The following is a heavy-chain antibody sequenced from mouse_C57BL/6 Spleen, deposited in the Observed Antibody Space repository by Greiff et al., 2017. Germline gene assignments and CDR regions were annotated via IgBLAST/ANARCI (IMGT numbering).Heavy chain of an antibody. CDR3: ARWGYYDGSSYRFAY. J-gene: IGHJ3*01. V-gene: IGHV1-18*01. CDR2: INPNNGGT. D-gene: IGHD1-1*01. CDR1: GYTFTDYN. Sequence: EVQLQQSGPELVKPGASVKIPCKASGYTFTDYNMDWVKQSHGKSLEWIGDINPNNGGTIYNQKFKGKATLTVDKSSSTAYMERRSLTSEDTAVYYCARWGYYDGSSYRFAYWGQGTLVTVSA.